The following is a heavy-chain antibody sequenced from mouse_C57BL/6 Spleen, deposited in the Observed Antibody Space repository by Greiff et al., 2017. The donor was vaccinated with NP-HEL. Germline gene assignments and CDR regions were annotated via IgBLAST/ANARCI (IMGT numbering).Heavy chain of an antibody. J-gene: IGHJ4*01. CDR2: IYPGDGDT. V-gene: IGHV1-80*01. CDR1: GYAFSSYW. D-gene: IGHD2-1*01. CDR3: ARSGGNPLAMDY. Sequence: VQLQESGAELVKPGASVKISCKASGYAFSSYWMNWVKQRPGKGLEWIGQIYPGDGDTNYNGKFKGKATLTADKSSSTAYMQLSSLTSEDSAVYFCARSGGNPLAMDYWGQGTSVTVSS.